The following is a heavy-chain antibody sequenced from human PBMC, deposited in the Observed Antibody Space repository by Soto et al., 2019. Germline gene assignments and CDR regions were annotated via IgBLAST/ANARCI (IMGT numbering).Heavy chain of an antibody. J-gene: IGHJ6*01. Sequence: PSDTLSLSCTVCGGFINSGDYHGTWIRHFPGKGLEWIGGIYYSASTYYNPALVSRITISLDTSKNQFSLKLTSVTAADTAVYYCARDSRTPSGGMDVWGQGTTVTVYS. V-gene: IGHV4-30-4*02. CDR2: IYYSAST. CDR3: ARDSRTPSGGMDV. CDR1: GGFINSGDYH.